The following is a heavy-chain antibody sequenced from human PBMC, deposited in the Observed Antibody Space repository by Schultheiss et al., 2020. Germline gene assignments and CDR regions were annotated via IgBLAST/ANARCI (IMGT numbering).Heavy chain of an antibody. CDR1: GFTFSDYY. V-gene: IGHV3-33*08. CDR2: IWYDGTKA. Sequence: GGSLRLSCAASGFTFSDYYMSWIRQAPGKGLEWVATIWYDGTKAYYTDSVKGRFTISRDNSKKTLNLQMDSLRAEDTAVYYCARHRDGYKDWGQGTLVTVSS. D-gene: IGHD5-24*01. J-gene: IGHJ4*02. CDR3: ARHRDGYKD.